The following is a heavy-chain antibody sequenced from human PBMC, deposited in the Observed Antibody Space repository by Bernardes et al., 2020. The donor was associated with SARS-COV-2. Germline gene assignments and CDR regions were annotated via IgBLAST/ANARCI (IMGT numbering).Heavy chain of an antibody. J-gene: IGHJ4*02. V-gene: IGHV3-74*01. Sequence: GGSLRLSCAASGFTFSSYWMHWVRQAPGKGLVWVSRINSDGSSTTYADSVRGRFTISRDNAKNTLYLQLNSLRVEDTAVYYCARDPIAVRPTFDYWGQGTLVTVSS. CDR3: ARDPIAVRPTFDY. CDR2: INSDGSST. CDR1: GFTFSSYW. D-gene: IGHD6-6*01.